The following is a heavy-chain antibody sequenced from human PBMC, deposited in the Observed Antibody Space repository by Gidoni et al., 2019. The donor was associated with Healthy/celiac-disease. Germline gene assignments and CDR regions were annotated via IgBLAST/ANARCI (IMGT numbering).Heavy chain of an antibody. V-gene: IGHV4-59*01. Sequence: QLQLQESGPGLVKPSETLSLTCTVSGGSISSYYWSWIRQPPGKGLEWIGYIYYSGSTNYNPSLKSRVTISVDTSKNQFSLKLSSVTAADTAVYYCARRLVGATKAFDPWGQGTLVTVSS. J-gene: IGHJ5*02. CDR3: ARRLVGATKAFDP. D-gene: IGHD1-26*01. CDR2: IYYSGST. CDR1: GGSISSYY.